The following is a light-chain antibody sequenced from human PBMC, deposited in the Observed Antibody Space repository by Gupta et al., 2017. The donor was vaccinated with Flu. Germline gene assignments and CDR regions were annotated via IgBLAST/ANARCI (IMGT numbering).Light chain of an antibody. Sequence: RVTISCSGTSSNIGSNNVNWYQQLPGTAPKLLINSNNQRPSGVPDRFSGSKSGTSASLAISGLQSEDEADYYCAAWDGSLNGRVFGGGSKLTVL. V-gene: IGLV1-44*01. CDR2: SNN. J-gene: IGLJ3*02. CDR1: SSNIGSNN. CDR3: AAWDGSLNGRV.